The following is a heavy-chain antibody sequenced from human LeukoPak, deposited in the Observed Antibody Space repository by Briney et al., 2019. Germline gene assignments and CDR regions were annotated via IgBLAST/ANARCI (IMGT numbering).Heavy chain of an antibody. V-gene: IGHV1-2*02. D-gene: IGHD2-2*01. CDR2: INPNSGGT. Sequence: ASVKVSCKASGYTFTGYYMHWVRQAPGQGLEWMGWINPNSGGTNYAQKFQGRVTMTRDTSISTAYMELSRLRSDDTAVYYCARVLMSPCSSTSCYPLSFDYWGQGTLVTVSS. CDR1: GYTFTGYY. CDR3: ARVLMSPCSSTSCYPLSFDY. J-gene: IGHJ4*02.